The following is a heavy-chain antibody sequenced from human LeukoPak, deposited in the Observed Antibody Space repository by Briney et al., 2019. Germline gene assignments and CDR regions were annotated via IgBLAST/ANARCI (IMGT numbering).Heavy chain of an antibody. CDR3: ARDADSSGCYSPAFFDY. J-gene: IGHJ4*02. Sequence: ASVKVSCKASGGTFSSYAISWVRQAPGQGLEWMGGIIPIFGTANYAQKFQGRVTITTDESTSTAYMELSSLRTEDTAVYYCARDADSSGCYSPAFFDYWGQGTLVTVSS. D-gene: IGHD3-22*01. V-gene: IGHV1-69*05. CDR2: IIPIFGTA. CDR1: GGTFSSYA.